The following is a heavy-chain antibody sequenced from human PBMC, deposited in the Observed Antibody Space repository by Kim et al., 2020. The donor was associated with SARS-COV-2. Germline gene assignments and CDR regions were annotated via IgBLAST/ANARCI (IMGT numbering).Heavy chain of an antibody. J-gene: IGHJ5*02. CDR1: GGSISSYY. CDR2: IYYSGST. CDR3: ARDRGAMVTLGWFDP. V-gene: IGHV4-59*01. D-gene: IGHD5-18*01. Sequence: SETLSLTCTVSGGSISSYYLSWIRQPPGKGLEWIGYIYYSGSTNYNPSLKSRVTISVDTSKNQFSLKLSSVTAADTAVYYCARDRGAMVTLGWFDPWGQGTLVTVSS.